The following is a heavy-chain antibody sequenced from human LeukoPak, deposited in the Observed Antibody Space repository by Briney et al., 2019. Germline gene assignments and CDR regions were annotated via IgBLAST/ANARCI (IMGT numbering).Heavy chain of an antibody. CDR3: ARVPGLGYYGMDV. D-gene: IGHD1-14*01. V-gene: IGHV3-11*05. Sequence: GGSLRLSCAASGFTSSDYYMSWIRQAPGKGPEWISNISSSGDYRNYADSVKGRFTISRDNAKNSLYLQMSSLRGDDTAVYYCARVPGLGYYGMDVWGQGTTVTVSS. CDR1: GFTSSDYY. CDR2: ISSSGDYR. J-gene: IGHJ6*02.